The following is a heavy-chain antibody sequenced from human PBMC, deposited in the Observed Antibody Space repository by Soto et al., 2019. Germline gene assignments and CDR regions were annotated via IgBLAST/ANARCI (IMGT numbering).Heavy chain of an antibody. CDR1: GGSISSGDYY. CDR3: ARDNIVDRPYTWFDP. D-gene: IGHD6-6*01. J-gene: IGHJ5*02. Sequence: SETLSLTCTVSGGSISSGDYYWSWIRQPPGKGLEWIGYIYYSGSTYYNPSLKSRVTISVDTSKNQFSLKLSSVTAADTAVYYCARDNIVDRPYTWFDPWGQGTLVTVSS. V-gene: IGHV4-30-4*01. CDR2: IYYSGST.